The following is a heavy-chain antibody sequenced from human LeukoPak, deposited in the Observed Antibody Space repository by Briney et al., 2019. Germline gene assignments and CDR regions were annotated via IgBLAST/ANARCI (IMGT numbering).Heavy chain of an antibody. Sequence: ASVKVSCKASGYTFTGYYMHWVRQAPGQGLEWMGWINPNSGGTNYAQKFQGRVTMTRDTSISTAYMELSRLRSDDTAVYYCARAPWGGIAAAGTREIDYWGQGTLVTVSS. D-gene: IGHD6-13*01. V-gene: IGHV1-2*02. CDR3: ARAPWGGIAAAGTREIDY. CDR2: INPNSGGT. CDR1: GYTFTGYY. J-gene: IGHJ4*02.